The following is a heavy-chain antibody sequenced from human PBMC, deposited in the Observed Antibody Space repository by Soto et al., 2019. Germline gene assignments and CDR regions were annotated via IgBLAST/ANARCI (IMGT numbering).Heavy chain of an antibody. D-gene: IGHD3-10*01. V-gene: IGHV3-23*01. Sequence: GGSLRLSCAASGFTFSSYAMSWVRQAPGKGLEWVSAISGSGGSTYYADSVKGRFTISRDNSKNTLYLQMNSLRAEDTAVYYCAKWPTLGFVRGVATFDYWGQGTLVTVSS. CDR3: AKWPTLGFVRGVATFDY. CDR1: GFTFSSYA. CDR2: ISGSGGST. J-gene: IGHJ4*02.